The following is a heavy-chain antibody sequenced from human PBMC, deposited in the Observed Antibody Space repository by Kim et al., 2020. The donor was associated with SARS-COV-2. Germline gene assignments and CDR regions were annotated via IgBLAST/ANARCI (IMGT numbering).Heavy chain of an antibody. J-gene: IGHJ6*02. CDR3: ARVQVYDFWSGLHYGMDV. D-gene: IGHD3-3*01. Sequence: KGRFTISRDNSKNTLYLQMNSLRAEDTAVYYCARVQVYDFWSGLHYGMDVWGQGTTVTVSS. V-gene: IGHV3-53*01.